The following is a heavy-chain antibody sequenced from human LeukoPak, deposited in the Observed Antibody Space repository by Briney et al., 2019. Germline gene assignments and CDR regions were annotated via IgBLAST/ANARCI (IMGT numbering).Heavy chain of an antibody. Sequence: GGSLRLSCAVSGVSVSNNYVAWVRQAPGKGLEWVSVVWRDGSTAYPDSVEGRFTISRDSSKNTVYLQMNSLRLEDTAVYYCTKEGGPMAATTERYSFDHWGQGALVTVSS. J-gene: IGHJ4*02. D-gene: IGHD6-25*01. V-gene: IGHV3-66*02. CDR2: VWRDGST. CDR3: TKEGGPMAATTERYSFDH. CDR1: GVSVSNNY.